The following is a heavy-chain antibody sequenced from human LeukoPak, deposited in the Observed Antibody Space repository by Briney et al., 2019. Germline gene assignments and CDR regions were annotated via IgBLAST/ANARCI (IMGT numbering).Heavy chain of an antibody. CDR3: ARGTYGMDV. Sequence: SETLSLTCTVSGGSISSYYWSWIRQPPGKGLEWIGYIYYSGSTNYNPSLESRVTISVDTSKNQFSLKLSSVTAADTAVYYCARGTYGMDVWGKGTTVTVSS. V-gene: IGHV4-59*12. CDR1: GGSISSYY. CDR2: IYYSGST. J-gene: IGHJ6*04.